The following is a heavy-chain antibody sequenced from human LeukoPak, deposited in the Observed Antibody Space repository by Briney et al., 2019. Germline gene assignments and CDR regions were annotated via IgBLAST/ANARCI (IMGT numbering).Heavy chain of an antibody. V-gene: IGHV3-53*01. D-gene: IGHD3-10*01. CDR2: INSGGST. Sequence: PGGSLRLSCAASGFTVSSNYMSWVRQAPGKGLEWVSVINSGGSTYYADSVKGRFTISRDNSKNTLYLQMNSLRAEDTAVYYCARFYGSGGDWFDPWGQGTLVTVSS. J-gene: IGHJ5*02. CDR3: ARFYGSGGDWFDP. CDR1: GFTVSSNY.